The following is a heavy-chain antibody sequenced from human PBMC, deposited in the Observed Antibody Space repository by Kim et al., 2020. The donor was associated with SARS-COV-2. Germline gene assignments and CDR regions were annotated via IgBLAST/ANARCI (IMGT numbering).Heavy chain of an antibody. CDR3: ARHHFDRGVDTAMALDY. J-gene: IGHJ4*02. D-gene: IGHD5-18*01. CDR1: GYSFTSYW. CDR2: IYPGDSDT. Sequence: GESLKISCKGSGYSFTSYWIGWVRQMRGKGLEWMGIIYPGDSDTRYSPSFQGQVTISADKSISTAYLQWSSLKASDTAMYYCARHHFDRGVDTAMALDYWGQGTLVTVSS. V-gene: IGHV5-51*01.